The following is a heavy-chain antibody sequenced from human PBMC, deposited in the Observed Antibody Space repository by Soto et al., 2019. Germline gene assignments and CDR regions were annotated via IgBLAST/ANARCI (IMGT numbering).Heavy chain of an antibody. D-gene: IGHD6-19*01. CDR3: AKAGYSSGWVPRGDWFDP. CDR1: GFTFSSYA. CDR2: ISGSGGST. J-gene: IGHJ5*02. V-gene: IGHV3-23*01. Sequence: GGSLRLSCAASGFTFSSYAMSWVRQAPGKGLEWVSAISGSGGSTYYADSVKGRFTISRDNSKNTLYLQMNSLRAEDTAVYYCAKAGYSSGWVPRGDWFDPWGQGTLVTVSS.